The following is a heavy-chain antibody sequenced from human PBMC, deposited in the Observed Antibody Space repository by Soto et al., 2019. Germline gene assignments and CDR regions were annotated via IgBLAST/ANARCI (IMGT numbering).Heavy chain of an antibody. CDR2: ISYDGSNK. V-gene: IGHV3-30*18. CDR3: AKESGLKATTLYAMDV. CDR1: GFTFSSYG. Sequence: GWSLILSCAASGFTFSSYGMHWVRQAPGKGLEWVAVISYDGSNKYYADSVKGRFTISRDNSKNTLYLQMNSLRAEDTAVYYCAKESGLKATTLYAMDVWGQGTKVTVSS. D-gene: IGHD1-26*01. J-gene: IGHJ6*02.